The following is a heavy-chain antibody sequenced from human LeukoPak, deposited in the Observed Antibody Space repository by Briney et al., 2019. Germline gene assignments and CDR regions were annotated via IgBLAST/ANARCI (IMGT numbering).Heavy chain of an antibody. Sequence: SETLSLTCTVSGGSISSNYWNWIRQPAGKGLEWIGRMYPSGSTNHNPSLNSRVTMSVDTSKNRFSLKLSSVTAADSAVYYCARDRGGYNWYFDLWGRGTLVTVSS. V-gene: IGHV4-4*07. CDR1: GGSISSNY. D-gene: IGHD5-12*01. J-gene: IGHJ2*01. CDR2: MYPSGST. CDR3: ARDRGGYNWYFDL.